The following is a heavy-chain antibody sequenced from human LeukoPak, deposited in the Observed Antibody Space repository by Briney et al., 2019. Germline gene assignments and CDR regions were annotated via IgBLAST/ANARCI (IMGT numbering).Heavy chain of an antibody. CDR2: IIPILGIA. CDR1: GGTFSSYT. Sequence: ASVKVSCKASGGTFSSYTISWVRQAPGQGLEWMGGIIPILGIANYAQKFQGRVTITADKSTSTAYMELSSLRSEDTAVYYCASDLFPCGGDCYSVDYWGQGTLVTVSS. J-gene: IGHJ4*02. D-gene: IGHD2-21*01. CDR3: ASDLFPCGGDCYSVDY. V-gene: IGHV1-69*10.